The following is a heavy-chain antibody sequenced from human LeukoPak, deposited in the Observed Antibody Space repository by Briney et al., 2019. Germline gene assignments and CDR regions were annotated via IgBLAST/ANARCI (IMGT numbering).Heavy chain of an antibody. CDR3: AKDSVVVAGLVNYFDS. CDR2: ISGSGDST. J-gene: IGHJ4*02. V-gene: IGHV3-23*01. CDR1: GFTFSSYA. Sequence: GGSLRLSCVASGFTFSSYAMNWVRQAPGKGLEWVSAISGSGDSTFYTDSVKGRFTISRDNSKNTLYLQMKSLRAEDTAVYYCAKDSVVVAGLVNYFDSWGQGTLVTVSS. D-gene: IGHD6-19*01.